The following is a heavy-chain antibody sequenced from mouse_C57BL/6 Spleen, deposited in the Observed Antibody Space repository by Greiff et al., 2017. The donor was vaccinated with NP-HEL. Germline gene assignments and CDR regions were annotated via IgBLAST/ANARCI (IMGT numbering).Heavy chain of an antibody. J-gene: IGHJ1*03. CDR1: GYTFTSYW. D-gene: IGHD2-4*01. CDR2: IHPNSGST. V-gene: IGHV1-64*01. CDR3: ARKGDYDYDGYFDV. Sequence: QVQLKQPGAELVKPGASVKLSCKASGYTFTSYWMHWVKQRPGQGLEWIGMIHPNSGSTNYNEKFKSKATLTVDKSSSTAYMQLSSLTSEDSAVYYCARKGDYDYDGYFDVWGTGTTVTVSS.